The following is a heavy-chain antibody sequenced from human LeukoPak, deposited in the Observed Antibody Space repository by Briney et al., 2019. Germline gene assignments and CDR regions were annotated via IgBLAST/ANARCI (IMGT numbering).Heavy chain of an antibody. V-gene: IGHV3-23*01. CDR1: GFTFPTNG. D-gene: IGHD2-15*01. CDR3: SKSGRVSDV. J-gene: IGHJ6*02. Sequence: GGSLRLSCAASGFTFPTNGMSWVRQAPGKGPGWVSSISGSGDNTYYAESVTGRFTISRDSSKNTLYLQMSSLRAEDTAVYYCSKSGRVSDVRGQGTTVTVSS. CDR2: ISGSGDNT.